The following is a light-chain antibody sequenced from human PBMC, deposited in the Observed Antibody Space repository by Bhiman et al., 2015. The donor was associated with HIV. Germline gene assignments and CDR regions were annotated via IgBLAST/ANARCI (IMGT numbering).Light chain of an antibody. CDR2: QDS. J-gene: IGLJ1*01. CDR3: QAWDSGTAV. CDR1: KLGEQY. Sequence: YELTQPPSVSVYPGQTASITCSGDKLGEQYVCWYQQKPGQSPVLVMYQDSKRPSGIPERFSGSNSGSTATLTISGTQALDEADYYCQAWDSGTAVFGTGTKVTVL. V-gene: IGLV3-1*01.